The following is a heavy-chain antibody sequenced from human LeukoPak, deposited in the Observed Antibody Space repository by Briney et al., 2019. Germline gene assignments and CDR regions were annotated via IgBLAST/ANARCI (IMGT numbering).Heavy chain of an antibody. CDR1: GVTFSSYE. Sequence: GGSLRLSCAASGVTFSSYEMNWVRQAPGKGLEWVANINQDGSEKYYVDSVKGRFTISRDNAKNSLYLQMNSLRAEDTAVYYCARRAPSHDFDDWGQGTLVTVSS. J-gene: IGHJ4*02. V-gene: IGHV3-7*01. CDR3: ARRAPSHDFDD. CDR2: INQDGSEK.